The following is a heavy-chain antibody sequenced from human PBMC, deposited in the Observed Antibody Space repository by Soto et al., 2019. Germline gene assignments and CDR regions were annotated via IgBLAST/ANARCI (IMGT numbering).Heavy chain of an antibody. CDR1: GGTFSSYA. CDR3: ARVEQQLDMYYYYYGMDV. Sequence: GASVKVSCKASGGTFSSYAISWVRQAPGQGLEWMGGIIPIFGTANYAQKFQGRVTITADESTSTAYMELSSLRSEDTAVYYCARVEQQLDMYYYYYGMDVGGKGTTVTVSS. V-gene: IGHV1-69*13. D-gene: IGHD6-13*01. J-gene: IGHJ6*04. CDR2: IIPIFGTA.